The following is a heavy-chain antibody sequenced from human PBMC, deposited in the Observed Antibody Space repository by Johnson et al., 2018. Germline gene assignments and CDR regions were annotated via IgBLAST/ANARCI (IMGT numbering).Heavy chain of an antibody. J-gene: IGHJ3*02. CDR1: GFTFSTYG. CDR2: IWYDGSNK. Sequence: QVQLVESGGGVVQPGRSLRLSCAASGFTFSTYGMHWVRQAPGKGLEWVAVIWYDGSNKYYVDSVKGRFTISRDNSKNTLYLQMNSRRAEDTAVYYCARDEGDAFDIWGQGTMVTVSS. CDR3: ARDEGDAFDI. V-gene: IGHV3-33*01.